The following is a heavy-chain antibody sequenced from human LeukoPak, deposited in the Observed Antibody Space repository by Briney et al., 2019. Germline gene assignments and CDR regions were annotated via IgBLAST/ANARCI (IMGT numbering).Heavy chain of an antibody. Sequence: ASVKVSCKASGYTFTSYDINWVRQATGQGLEWMGWMNPNSGNTGYAQKFQGRVTMTRNTSISTAYMELSSLRSEDTAVYYCARGLDSSGYYYYMDVWGKGTTVTISS. CDR2: MNPNSGNT. D-gene: IGHD3-22*01. CDR1: GYTFTSYD. J-gene: IGHJ6*03. V-gene: IGHV1-8*01. CDR3: ARGLDSSGYYYYMDV.